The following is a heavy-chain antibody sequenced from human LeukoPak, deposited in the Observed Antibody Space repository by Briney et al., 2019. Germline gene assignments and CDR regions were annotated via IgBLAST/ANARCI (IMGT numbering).Heavy chain of an antibody. Sequence: GGSLRLSCAASGFTFDVYMMHWVRQAPGKGLEWVSLISWDGRDTYYADSVKGRFTISRDNSNNALFLQMNSLRTEDTALYYCAKLPTVPSALDIWGQGTMVTVSS. CDR1: GFTFDVYM. J-gene: IGHJ3*02. CDR3: AKLPTVPSALDI. V-gene: IGHV3-43*01. D-gene: IGHD4-17*01. CDR2: ISWDGRDT.